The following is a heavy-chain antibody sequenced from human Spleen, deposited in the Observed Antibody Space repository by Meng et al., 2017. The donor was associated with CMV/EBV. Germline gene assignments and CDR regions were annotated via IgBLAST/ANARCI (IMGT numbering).Heavy chain of an antibody. Sequence: SETLSLTCAVNGGSFRGYYWIWIRQSPGKGLEWIGEINHSGGTISNPSLKNRVTISIDTSKYQISLKLNSVTAADTAAYFCARENINSHYSIDYWGQGTLVTVSS. J-gene: IGHJ4*02. CDR3: ARENINSHYSIDY. CDR1: GGSFRGYY. CDR2: INHSGGT. D-gene: IGHD2/OR15-2a*01. V-gene: IGHV4-34*01.